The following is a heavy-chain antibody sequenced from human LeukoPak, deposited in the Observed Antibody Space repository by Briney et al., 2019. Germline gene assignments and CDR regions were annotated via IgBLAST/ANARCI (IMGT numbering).Heavy chain of an antibody. V-gene: IGHV3-30*04. J-gene: IGHJ5*02. Sequence: GGSLRLSCAAPGFTFSSYAMHWVRQAPGKGLEWVAVISYDGSNKYYADSVKGRFTISRDNSKNTLYLQMNSLRAEDTAVYYCAKEGAPDYSNYWGSWFDPWGQGTLVTVSS. D-gene: IGHD4-11*01. CDR1: GFTFSSYA. CDR2: ISYDGSNK. CDR3: AKEGAPDYSNYWGSWFDP.